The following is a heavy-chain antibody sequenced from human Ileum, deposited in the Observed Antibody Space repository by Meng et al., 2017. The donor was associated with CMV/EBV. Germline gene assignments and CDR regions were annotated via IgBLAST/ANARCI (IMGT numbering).Heavy chain of an antibody. CDR2: ICGTGTI. CDR1: GGSISTYC. V-gene: IGHV4-4*07. J-gene: IGHJ5*02. D-gene: IGHD3-10*01. Sequence: VKLQESGPGLVRPSETLSLICTVSGGSISTYCWNWIRQSAGKRLEWIGRICGTGTIQYNPSFKSRLTLSLDTSKSQFSLRLTSVTAADTAVYFCARRVREVRERSWENWLTPWGQGILVTVSS. CDR3: ARRVREVRERSWENWLTP.